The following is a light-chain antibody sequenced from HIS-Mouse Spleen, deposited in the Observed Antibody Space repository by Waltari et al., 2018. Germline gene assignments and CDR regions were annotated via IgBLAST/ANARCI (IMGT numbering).Light chain of an antibody. V-gene: IGLV3-10*01. CDR1: ALPKKY. CDR2: QDS. J-gene: IGLJ2*01. Sequence: SYELTQPPSVSVSPGQTARITCSGDALPKKYAYWYQQKSGQAPVLVFYQDSKRPSGIPARFSGSSSWTMATLTISGAQVEDEADYYCYSTDSSGNHRVFGGGTKLTVL. CDR3: YSTDSSGNHRV.